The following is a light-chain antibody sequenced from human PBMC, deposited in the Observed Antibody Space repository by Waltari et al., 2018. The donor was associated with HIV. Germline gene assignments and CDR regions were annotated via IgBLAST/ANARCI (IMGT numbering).Light chain of an antibody. J-gene: IGKJ1*01. V-gene: IGKV4-1*01. CDR3: RQYYSTPWT. Sequence: DIVMTQSPDSLAVSLGERATINCKSSQSILYRSTKKNYLAWYQQTPGQSPKLLIYWESSGESGVPDRVSGSESGTDFALTISSLQAADVAVYYCRQYYSTPWTFGQGTKVEIK. CDR1: QSILYRSTKKNY. CDR2: WES.